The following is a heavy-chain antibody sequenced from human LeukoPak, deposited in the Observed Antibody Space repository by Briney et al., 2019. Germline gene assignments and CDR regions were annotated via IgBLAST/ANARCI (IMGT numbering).Heavy chain of an antibody. CDR1: GYTFTGYY. Sequence: ASVKVSCKASGYTFTGYYMHWVRQAPGQGLEWMGWINPNSGDTNYAQKFQGRVTMTRDTSISTAYMELSRLRSDDTAVYFCARGIADYYGSGSWLQGYNWFDPWGQGTLVTVSP. D-gene: IGHD3-10*01. CDR3: ARGIADYYGSGSWLQGYNWFDP. J-gene: IGHJ5*02. V-gene: IGHV1-2*02. CDR2: INPNSGDT.